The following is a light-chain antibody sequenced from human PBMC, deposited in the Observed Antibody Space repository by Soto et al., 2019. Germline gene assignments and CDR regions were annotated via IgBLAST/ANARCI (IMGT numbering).Light chain of an antibody. J-gene: IGKJ5*01. V-gene: IGKV1-5*03. CDR1: QSISSW. CDR2: RAS. Sequence: DIQMTQSPSTLSASVGDRVTITCRASQSISSWLAWYQQKPGKAPKLLIYRASSLKNGVPSRFSGSGSGTEFTLTISSLQPEDFATYYCQQANSFPITFGQGTRLEIK. CDR3: QQANSFPIT.